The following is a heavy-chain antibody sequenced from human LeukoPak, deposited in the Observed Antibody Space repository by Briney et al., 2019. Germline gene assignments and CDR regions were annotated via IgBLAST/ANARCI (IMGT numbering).Heavy chain of an antibody. Sequence: VGTLRLSCAASGVTFSSSDMHRVRRAPGQGLKGLTAMGSGGDTYYPASVKPRFTISRDNAKNSLYLQMNILRAGDTAVYYCARESWADSISGTYYNWFDYWGQGTLVTVSS. CDR2: MGSGGDT. D-gene: IGHD3-10*01. V-gene: IGHV3-13*01. J-gene: IGHJ4*02. CDR3: ARESWADSISGTYYNWFDY. CDR1: GVTFSSSD.